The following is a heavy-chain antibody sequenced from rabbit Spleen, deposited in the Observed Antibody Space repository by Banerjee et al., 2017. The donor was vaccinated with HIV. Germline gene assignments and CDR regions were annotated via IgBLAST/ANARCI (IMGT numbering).Heavy chain of an antibody. CDR1: GFSFSTTYY. J-gene: IGHJ4*01. CDR2: IYTSSGST. Sequence: QSLEESGGGLVQPEGSLTLTCTASGFSFSTTYYMCWVRQAPGKGLEWIACIYTSSGSTYYASWAKGRFTISKTSTTVTLQMTGLTAADTATYFCARVYTTNWSSINLWGPGTLVTVS. D-gene: IGHD7-1*01. V-gene: IGHV1S40*01. CDR3: ARVYTTNWSSINL.